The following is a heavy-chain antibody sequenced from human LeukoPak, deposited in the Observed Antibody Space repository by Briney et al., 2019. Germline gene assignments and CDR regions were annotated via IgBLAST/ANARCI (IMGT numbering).Heavy chain of an antibody. V-gene: IGHV4-59*01. CDR1: GVSITNSY. J-gene: IGHJ4*02. D-gene: IGHD6-19*01. CDR3: ARGNGNGWYDY. Sequence: SETLSLTCTVSGVSITNSYWSWIRHPSGKGLEWIGYISYSGRTYYNPSLKSRLTISLDTSKNQFSLKLTPVTAADTALYYCARGNGNGWYDYWGQGTLVTVSS. CDR2: ISYSGRT.